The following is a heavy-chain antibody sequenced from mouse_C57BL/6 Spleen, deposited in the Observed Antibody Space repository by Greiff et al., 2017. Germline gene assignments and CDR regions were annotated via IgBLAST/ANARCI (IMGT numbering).Heavy chain of an antibody. CDR1: GFSFTDYS. V-gene: IGHV1-26*01. J-gene: IGHJ4*01. D-gene: IGHD2-4*01. CDR3: ARRDYRSMDY. Sequence: EVQLQQSGPELVQPGPSVSISCTASGFSFTDYSMNWVTQSPGTSLEWIGDINPNNGGNSYNQKFKGKATLTVDKSSSTAYMELRSLTSEDSAGYYCARRDYRSMDYWGQGTSVTVSS. CDR2: INPNNGGN.